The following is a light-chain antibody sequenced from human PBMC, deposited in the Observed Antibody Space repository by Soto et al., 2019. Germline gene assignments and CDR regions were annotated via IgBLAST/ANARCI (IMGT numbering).Light chain of an antibody. CDR3: QQYNNWPWT. CDR1: QSISGT. CDR2: GAS. Sequence: EIVMTQPPATLSVSPGERATLSCGASQSISGTLAWYQQKPGQAPRLLIYGASTRATSFPARFSGSGSGTDFTLTISSLQSEDFAVYYCQQYNNWPWTFGQGTKVDIK. V-gene: IGKV3-15*01. J-gene: IGKJ1*01.